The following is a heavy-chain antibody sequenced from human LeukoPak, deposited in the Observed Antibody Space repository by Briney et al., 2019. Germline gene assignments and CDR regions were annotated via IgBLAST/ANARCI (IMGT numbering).Heavy chain of an antibody. V-gene: IGHV3-30*18. CDR3: AKEGLWYSSGWYSRYFDY. CDR1: GFTFSSYG. CDR2: ISYDGSNK. D-gene: IGHD6-19*01. J-gene: IGHJ4*02. Sequence: GRSLRLSCAASGFTFSSYGMHWVRQAPGKGLEWVAVISYDGSNKYYADSVKGRFTISRDNSKNTLYLQMNSLRAEDTAVCYCAKEGLWYSSGWYSRYFDYWGQGTLVTVSS.